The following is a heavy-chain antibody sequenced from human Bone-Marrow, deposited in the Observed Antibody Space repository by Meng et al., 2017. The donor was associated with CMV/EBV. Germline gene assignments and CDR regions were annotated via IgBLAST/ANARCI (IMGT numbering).Heavy chain of an antibody. Sequence: SETLSLTCTVSGGSISSGGYYWSWIRQHPGKGLEWIGYIYYSGSTYYNPSLKSRVTISVDTSKNQFSLKLSSVTAADTAVYYCARDRGSGYLYYFDYWGQGPLVTVSS. D-gene: IGHD3-22*01. CDR2: IYYSGST. CDR1: GGSISSGGYY. J-gene: IGHJ4*02. V-gene: IGHV4-31*03. CDR3: ARDRGSGYLYYFDY.